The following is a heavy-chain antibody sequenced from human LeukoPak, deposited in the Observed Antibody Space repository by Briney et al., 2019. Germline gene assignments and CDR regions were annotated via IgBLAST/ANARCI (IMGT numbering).Heavy chain of an antibody. Sequence: GGSLRLSCAASGLTFSSYWMTWVRQGPGKGLEWVATISPDGNRENYVDSVKGRFSLSRDNAKNSLFLQMRSLRAEDTAMYYCASTFPYCSSGTCALGGQGTLVTVSS. J-gene: IGHJ4*02. CDR1: GLTFSSYW. CDR2: ISPDGNRE. CDR3: ASTFPYCSSGTCAL. V-gene: IGHV3-7*01. D-gene: IGHD2-15*01.